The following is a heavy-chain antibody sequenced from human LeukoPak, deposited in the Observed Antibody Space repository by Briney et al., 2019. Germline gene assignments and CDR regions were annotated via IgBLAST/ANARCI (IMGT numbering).Heavy chain of an antibody. CDR2: IYPSDSDT. CDR3: ASSYSGYDSEDAFDI. V-gene: IGHV5-51*01. CDR1: GYSFTSYW. J-gene: IGHJ3*02. Sequence: GESLKISCKGSGYSFTSYWIGWVRQMPGKGLEWMGIIYPSDSDTRYSPSFQGQVTISADKSISTAYLQWSSLKASDTAMYYCASSYSGYDSEDAFDIWGQGTMVTVSS. D-gene: IGHD5-12*01.